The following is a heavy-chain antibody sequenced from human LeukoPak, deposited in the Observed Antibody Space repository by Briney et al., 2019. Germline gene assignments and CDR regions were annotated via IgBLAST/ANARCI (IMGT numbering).Heavy chain of an antibody. Sequence: SETLSLTCTVSGCSLSSGYYWGCIRHPPGKGLEWIGSIYYSGSTYYNPSLKSRVTISVDTSKNQFSLKLSSVTAADTAVYYCARQNYDFWSGYFSNWFGPWGQGTLVTVSS. J-gene: IGHJ5*02. CDR3: ARQNYDFWSGYFSNWFGP. CDR1: GCSLSSGYY. V-gene: IGHV4-38-2*02. D-gene: IGHD3-3*01. CDR2: IYYSGST.